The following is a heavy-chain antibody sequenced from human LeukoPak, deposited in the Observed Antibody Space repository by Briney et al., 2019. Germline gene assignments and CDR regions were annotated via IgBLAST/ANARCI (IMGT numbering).Heavy chain of an antibody. CDR2: IYYSGRT. V-gene: IGHV4-59*11. CDR3: ARDLYSYGYFDY. D-gene: IGHD5-18*01. Sequence: KPSETLSLTCTVSGGSISSHYWSWIRQPPGKGLEWIGYIYYSGRTNYNPSLKSRVTISVDTSKNQFSLKLSSVTAADTAVYYCARDLYSYGYFDYWGQGTLVTVSS. CDR1: GGSISSHY. J-gene: IGHJ4*02.